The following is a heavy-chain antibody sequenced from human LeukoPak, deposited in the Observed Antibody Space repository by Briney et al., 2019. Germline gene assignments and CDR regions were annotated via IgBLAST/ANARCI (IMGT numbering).Heavy chain of an antibody. J-gene: IGHJ5*02. CDR2: ILSDGSST. V-gene: IGHV3-74*01. Sequence: PGGSLRLSCAASGFTFSTYAMNWVRQGPGKGLEWVSRILSDGSSTSYADSVKGRFTISRDIAKNTLYLQMNSLRAEDTAVYYCARVRITRANWFDPWGQGTLVTVSS. CDR1: GFTFSTYA. D-gene: IGHD2-2*01. CDR3: ARVRITRANWFDP.